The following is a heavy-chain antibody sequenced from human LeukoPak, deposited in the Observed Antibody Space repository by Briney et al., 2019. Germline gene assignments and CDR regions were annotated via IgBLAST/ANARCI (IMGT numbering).Heavy chain of an antibody. CDR3: ARSGGSNILYYFDY. CDR2: INWNGGST. J-gene: IGHJ4*02. CDR1: GFTFDDYG. D-gene: IGHD2-15*01. Sequence: GGSLRLSCAASGFTFDDYGMSWVRQAPGKGLEWVSGINWNGGSTGYADSVKGRFTISRDNAKNSLYLQMNSLRAEDTALYHCARSGGSNILYYFDYWGQGTLVTVSS. V-gene: IGHV3-20*01.